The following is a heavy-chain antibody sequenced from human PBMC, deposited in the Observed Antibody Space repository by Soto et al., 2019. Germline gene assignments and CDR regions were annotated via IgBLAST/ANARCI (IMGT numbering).Heavy chain of an antibody. D-gene: IGHD3-10*01. CDR1: GGTFSNYG. Sequence: QVQLVQSGAEVKKPGSSVKVSCKASGGTFSNYGINWVRQAPGQGLEWMGGIIPIFGTANYAQKFQGRVTITAHESTSTAYMELSSLRPEDTAVYYCARNGDSSPGSYYRQPFNYWGQGTLVTVSS. CDR2: IIPIFGTA. V-gene: IGHV1-69*12. CDR3: ARNGDSSPGSYYRQPFNY. J-gene: IGHJ4*02.